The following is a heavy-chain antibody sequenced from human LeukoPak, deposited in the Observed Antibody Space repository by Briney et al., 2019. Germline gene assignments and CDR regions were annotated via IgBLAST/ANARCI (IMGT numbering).Heavy chain of an antibody. CDR2: INHSGGT. CDR3: ARSLLGSYVDY. Sequence: SETLSLPCGVYGGPFRGYYWRWIRQPPGKGLEGVVEINHSGGTNYNPSLKSRVTISVDTSKNQFPMKLSSVTAADTAVYYCARSLLGSYVDYWGQGTLVTVSS. V-gene: IGHV4-34*01. CDR1: GGPFRGYY. D-gene: IGHD1-26*01. J-gene: IGHJ4*02.